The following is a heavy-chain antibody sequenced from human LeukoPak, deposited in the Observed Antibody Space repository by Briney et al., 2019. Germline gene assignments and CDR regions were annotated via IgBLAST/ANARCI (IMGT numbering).Heavy chain of an antibody. CDR2: ICYSETT. CDR1: GDSISSSLYY. J-gene: IGHJ4*02. Sequence: SETLSLTCTVSGDSISSSLYYWGWIRQPPGRGLEWIGTICYSETTYYNPSLKSRVTISVDTSKNQFSLRLSSVTATDTAVYYCARRLAGTEDYWGQGTLVTVSS. CDR3: ARRLAGTEDY. D-gene: IGHD6-13*01. V-gene: IGHV4-39*01.